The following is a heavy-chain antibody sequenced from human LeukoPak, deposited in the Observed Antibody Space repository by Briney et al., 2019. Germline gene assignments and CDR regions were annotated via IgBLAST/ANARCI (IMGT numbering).Heavy chain of an antibody. D-gene: IGHD1-26*01. V-gene: IGHV3-23*01. CDR1: GFTFSSYS. CDR2: ISGSGGST. Sequence: PGGSLRLSCAASGFTFSSYSMNWVRQAPGKGLEWVSAISGSGGSTYYADSVKGRFTISRDNSKNTLYLQMNSLRAEDTAVYYCAKDGVGATFFGYWGQGTLVTVSS. J-gene: IGHJ4*02. CDR3: AKDGVGATFFGY.